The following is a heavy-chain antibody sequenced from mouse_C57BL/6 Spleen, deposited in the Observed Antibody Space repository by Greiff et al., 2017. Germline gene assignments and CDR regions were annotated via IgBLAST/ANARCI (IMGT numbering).Heavy chain of an antibody. V-gene: IGHV1-63*01. CDR3: ARHYYGSSPYYFDY. CDR2: IYPGGGYT. CDR1: GYTFTNYW. D-gene: IGHD1-1*01. Sequence: QVQLQQSGAELVRPGTSVKMSCKASGYTFTNYWIGWAKQRPGHGLEWIGDIYPGGGYTNYNEQFKGKATLTADKSSSTAYMQFSSLTSEDSAIYYCARHYYGSSPYYFDYWGQGTTLTVSS. J-gene: IGHJ2*01.